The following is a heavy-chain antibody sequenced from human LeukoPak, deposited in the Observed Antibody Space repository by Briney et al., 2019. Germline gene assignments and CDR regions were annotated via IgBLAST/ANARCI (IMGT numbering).Heavy chain of an antibody. CDR3: ARGGYCSGGSCYAVY. V-gene: IGHV1-69*05. CDR1: GGTFSSYA. J-gene: IGHJ4*02. D-gene: IGHD2-15*01. CDR2: IIPIFGTA. Sequence: SVKVSCKASGGTFSSYAISWVRQAPGQGLEWMGRIIPIFGTANYAQKFQGRVTITTDESTSTAYMELSSLRSEDTAVYYCARGGYCSGGSCYAVYWGQGTLVTVSS.